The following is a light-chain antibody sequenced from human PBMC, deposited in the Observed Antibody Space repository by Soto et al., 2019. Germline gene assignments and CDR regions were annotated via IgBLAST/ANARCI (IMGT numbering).Light chain of an antibody. CDR2: GAS. J-gene: IGKJ2*01. CDR3: QQANSFPYT. Sequence: DIQMTQSPSSVSASGGDRVTITCWASQAISSWLAWYQQKPGKAPKLLIYGASTLQSGVPSRFSGSGSGTEFTLTISSLQPEDFATYYCQQANSFPYTFGQGTKLEIK. CDR1: QAISSW. V-gene: IGKV1-12*01.